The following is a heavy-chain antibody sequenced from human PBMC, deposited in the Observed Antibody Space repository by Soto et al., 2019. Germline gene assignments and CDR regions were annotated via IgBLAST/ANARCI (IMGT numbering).Heavy chain of an antibody. V-gene: IGHV3-30-3*01. J-gene: IGHJ6*02. CDR1: GFLFNTYA. CDR2: MSHDGSRT. Sequence: QVQLVDSGGGVVQPGRSLRLSCTTSGFLFNTYAMHWVRQAPGKGLEWVAVMSHDGSRTYYADSVKGRFTISRDNSKNTLYLQMNSLSIEDTAVYYCAKGKGSSWFYYYYGMDVWGQGTTVTVSS. CDR3: AKGKGSSWFYYYYGMDV. D-gene: IGHD6-13*01.